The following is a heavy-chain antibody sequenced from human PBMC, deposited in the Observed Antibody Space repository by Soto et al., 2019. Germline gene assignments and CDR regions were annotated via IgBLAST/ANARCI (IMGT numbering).Heavy chain of an antibody. CDR1: GFTLSDHY. CDR3: VRSTYFSDSSGYTRCLDY. D-gene: IGHD3-22*01. CDR2: SRDKPQGYST. V-gene: IGHV3-72*01. Sequence: GGSLRLSCAVSGFTLSDHYIDWVRQAPGKGLEWVGRSRDKPQGYSTAYAASVKGRFTTSRDESKNSAYLQMNSLKTEDTAVYYCVRSTYFSDSSGYTRCLDYWGQGTLVTVSS. J-gene: IGHJ4*02.